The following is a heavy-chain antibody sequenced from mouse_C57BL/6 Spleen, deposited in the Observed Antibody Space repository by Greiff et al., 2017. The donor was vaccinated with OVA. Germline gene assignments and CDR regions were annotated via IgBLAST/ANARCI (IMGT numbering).Heavy chain of an antibody. Sequence: EVKLVESGGGLVKPGGSLKLSCAASGFTFSSYAMSWVRQTPEKRLEWVATISDGGSYTYYPDNVKGRFTISRDNAKNNLYLQMSHLKSEDTAMYYCARDDYGCSYFDYWGQGTTLTVSS. V-gene: IGHV5-4*01. D-gene: IGHD1-1*01. CDR3: ARDDYGCSYFDY. J-gene: IGHJ2*01. CDR1: GFTFSSYA. CDR2: ISDGGSYT.